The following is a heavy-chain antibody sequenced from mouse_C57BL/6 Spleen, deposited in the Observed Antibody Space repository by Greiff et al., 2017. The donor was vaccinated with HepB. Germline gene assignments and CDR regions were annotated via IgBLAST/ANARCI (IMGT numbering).Heavy chain of an antibody. CDR3: ARAYYSNYERYFDY. J-gene: IGHJ2*01. CDR2: ISSGGSYT. CDR1: GFTFSSYG. V-gene: IGHV5-6*01. D-gene: IGHD2-5*01. Sequence: EVKLVESGGDLVKPGGSLKLSCAASGFTFSSYGMSWVRQTPDKRLEWVATISSGGSYTYYPDSVKGRFTISRDNAKNPLYLQMSSLKSEDTAMYYCARAYYSNYERYFDYWGQGTTLTVSS.